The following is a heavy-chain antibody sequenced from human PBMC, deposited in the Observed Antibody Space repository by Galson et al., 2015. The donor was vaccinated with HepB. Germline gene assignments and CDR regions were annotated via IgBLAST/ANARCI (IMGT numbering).Heavy chain of an antibody. J-gene: IGHJ6*02. D-gene: IGHD3-3*01. CDR3: ARATTIFGVVIGPYYYYGMDV. CDR2: IIPIFGTA. CDR1: GGTFSSSA. Sequence: SVKVSCKASGGTFSSSAISWVPQAPGQGLGWMGGIIPIFGTANYAQKFQGRVTITADESTSTAYMELSSLRSEDTAGYYCARATTIFGVVIGPYYYYGMDVWGQGTTVTVSS. V-gene: IGHV1-69*13.